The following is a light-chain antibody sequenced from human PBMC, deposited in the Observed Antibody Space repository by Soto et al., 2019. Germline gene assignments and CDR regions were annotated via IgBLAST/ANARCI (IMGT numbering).Light chain of an antibody. Sequence: PGEGAALSCRASESVSGSYIAWYQQKPGQAPRLLIYGASSRANGIPDRFSGSGSGTDFALTISRLEPEDFAVYYCHQYGSSPLTFGGGTKV. J-gene: IGKJ4*01. CDR2: GAS. CDR1: ESVSGSY. V-gene: IGKV3-20*01. CDR3: HQYGSSPLT.